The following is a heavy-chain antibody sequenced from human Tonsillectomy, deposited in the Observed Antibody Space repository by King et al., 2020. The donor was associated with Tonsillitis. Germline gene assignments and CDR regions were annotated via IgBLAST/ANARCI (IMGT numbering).Heavy chain of an antibody. CDR3: ARGGVPSTVTTYNWFDP. D-gene: IGHD4-17*01. CDR1: GYTFTSYY. CDR2: INPSGGST. J-gene: IGHJ5*02. Sequence: QLVQSGAEVKKPGASVKVSCKASGYTFTSYYMHWVRQAPGQGLEWMGIINPSGGSTSYAQKFQGRVTMTRDTSTSTVYMELSSLRSEDTAVYYCARGGVPSTVTTYNWFDPWGQGTLVTVSS. V-gene: IGHV1-46*01.